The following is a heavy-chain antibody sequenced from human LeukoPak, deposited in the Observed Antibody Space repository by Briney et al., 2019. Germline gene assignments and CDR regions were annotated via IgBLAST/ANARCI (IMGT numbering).Heavy chain of an antibody. CDR2: INHSGST. CDR1: GGSFSGYY. J-gene: IGHJ4*02. V-gene: IGHV4-34*01. D-gene: IGHD3-9*01. CDR3: AITYNDILTGYYNSRFDY. Sequence: PSETPSLTCAVYGGSFSGYYWSWIRQPPGKGLEWIGEINHSGSTNYNPSLKSRVTISVDTSKNHFSLKLSSVTAADTAVYYCAITYNDILTGYYNSRFDYWGQGTLVTVSS.